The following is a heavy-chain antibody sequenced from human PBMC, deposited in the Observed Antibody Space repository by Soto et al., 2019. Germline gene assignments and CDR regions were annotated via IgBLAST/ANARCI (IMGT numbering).Heavy chain of an antibody. V-gene: IGHV4-4*02. Sequence: QMQLQESGPGLVKPSGTLSLTCTVSGVSINSANWWTWVRQSPGKGLEWIGEIYHSGSTNFNPSLKSRGTISVENAKNQCYLELTSVTEAVSAVYYCERYCGGGSCYLGGFDIWGQGPMVTVSS. D-gene: IGHD2-15*01. J-gene: IGHJ3*02. CDR3: ERYCGGGSCYLGGFDI. CDR1: GVSINSANW. CDR2: IYHSGST.